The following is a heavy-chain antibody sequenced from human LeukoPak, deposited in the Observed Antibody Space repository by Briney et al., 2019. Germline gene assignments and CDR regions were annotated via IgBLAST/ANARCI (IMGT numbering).Heavy chain of an antibody. Sequence: GGSLRLSCAVSVITLSNYGMSWVRQAPGKGLEWVAGISDRGSRTNYADSVKGRFTISTDHPKNTLYLQMNSLRDEDTAVYFCAKRGVVIRVILVGFHKEAYYFDSWGQGALVTVSS. CDR3: AKRGVVIRVILVGFHKEAYYFDS. CDR2: ISDRGSRT. CDR1: VITLSNYG. J-gene: IGHJ4*02. V-gene: IGHV3-23*01. D-gene: IGHD3-22*01.